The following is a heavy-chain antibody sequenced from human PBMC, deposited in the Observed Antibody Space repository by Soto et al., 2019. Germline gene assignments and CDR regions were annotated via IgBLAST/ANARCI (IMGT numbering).Heavy chain of an antibody. V-gene: IGHV1-46*01. CDR3: AREKWLVRRNDPFDI. CDR1: GHTFINYY. D-gene: IGHD6-19*01. J-gene: IGHJ3*02. Sequence: QVQLVQSGAEVKKPGASVKVSCKASGHTFINYYMHWVRQAPGQGLEWMGIINPNGGSTTYAPKFQGRITLARDTSTNTVNMELSSLRSEDTAVYYCAREKWLVRRNDPFDIWGQGTMVTVSS. CDR2: INPNGGST.